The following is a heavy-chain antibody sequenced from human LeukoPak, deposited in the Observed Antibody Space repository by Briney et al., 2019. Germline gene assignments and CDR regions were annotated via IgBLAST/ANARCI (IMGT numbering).Heavy chain of an antibody. CDR3: ANWIAAAGDYFDY. D-gene: IGHD6-13*01. CDR2: FDPEDGET. Sequence: GASVKVSCKVSGYTLTELSMHWVRQAPGKGLEWMGGFDPEDGETIYAQKFQGRVTMTEDTSTDTAYMELRSLRSEDTAVYYCANWIAAAGDYFDYSGQGTLVTVSS. V-gene: IGHV1-24*01. J-gene: IGHJ4*02. CDR1: GYTLTELS.